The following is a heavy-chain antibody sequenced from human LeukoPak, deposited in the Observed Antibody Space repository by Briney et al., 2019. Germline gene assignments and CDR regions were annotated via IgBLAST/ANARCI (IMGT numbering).Heavy chain of an antibody. J-gene: IGHJ6*03. D-gene: IGHD2-8*02. CDR3: ARASVGWWHDRPYYMDV. Sequence: GGSLRLSCAASEFTFSSYAMHWVRQAPGKGLEWVAVISYDGSNKYYADSVKGRFTISRDNSKNTLYLQMNSLRAEDTAVYYCARASVGWWHDRPYYMDVWGKGITVTVSS. CDR1: EFTFSSYA. V-gene: IGHV3-30*04. CDR2: ISYDGSNK.